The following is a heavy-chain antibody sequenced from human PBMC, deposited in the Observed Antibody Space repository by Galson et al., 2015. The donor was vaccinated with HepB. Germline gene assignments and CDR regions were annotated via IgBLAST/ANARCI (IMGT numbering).Heavy chain of an antibody. CDR3: VKGDASGSYYVGGS. CDR1: GFAFSTYA. CDR2: ISGSGDKT. D-gene: IGHD3-10*01. V-gene: IGHV3-23*01. Sequence: SLRLSCAASGFAFSTYAMTWVRQAPGKGLEWVSGISGSGDKTYYADSVKGRFTISRDNTESTLLLQMNSLRGDDTAIYFCVKGDASGSYYVGGSRGQGTLVTVSS. J-gene: IGHJ4*02.